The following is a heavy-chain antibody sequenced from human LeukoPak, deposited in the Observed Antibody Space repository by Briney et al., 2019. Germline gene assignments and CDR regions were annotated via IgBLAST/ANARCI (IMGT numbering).Heavy chain of an antibody. V-gene: IGHV4-39*01. CDR1: GGSISSSSYY. Sequence: PSETLSLTCGVSGGSISSSSYYWGWIRQPPGKGLEWVGTIYYSGGTYYNPSLKSRVTISVDTSKNQFSLKLSSVTAADTAVYYCARQGWSSASGYYFDYWGQGTLVTVSS. J-gene: IGHJ4*02. CDR3: ARQGWSSASGYYFDY. D-gene: IGHD6-19*01. CDR2: IYYSGGT.